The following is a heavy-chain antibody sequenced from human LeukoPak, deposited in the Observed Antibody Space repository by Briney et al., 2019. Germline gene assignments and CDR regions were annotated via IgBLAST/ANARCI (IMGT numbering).Heavy chain of an antibody. V-gene: IGHV3-48*04. CDR2: ISRSSSTI. Sequence: AGGSLRLSCAASGLTFSRYSMNWVRQAPGKGLEWVSYISRSSSTIHYADSVKGRFTISRDNAKSSLFLQMNSLRAEDTAVYYCASTYSSSPEDYWGQGTLVTVSS. J-gene: IGHJ4*02. D-gene: IGHD6-6*01. CDR3: ASTYSSSPEDY. CDR1: GLTFSRYS.